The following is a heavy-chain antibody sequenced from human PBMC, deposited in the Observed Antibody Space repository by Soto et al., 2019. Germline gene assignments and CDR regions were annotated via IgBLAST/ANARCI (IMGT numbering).Heavy chain of an antibody. D-gene: IGHD2-21*02. CDR2: ISWDGGST. J-gene: IGHJ6*02. V-gene: IGHV3-43*01. CDR3: AKDLAYCGGDCYTKSTYYYGMDV. Sequence: GGSPRICCAACGVTVYDYTMHGVRQEPEKGLEWVSLISWDGGSTYYADSVKGRFTISRDNSKNSLYLQMNSLRTEDTALYYCAKDLAYCGGDCYTKSTYYYGMDVWGQGTTVTVSS. CDR1: GVTVYDYT.